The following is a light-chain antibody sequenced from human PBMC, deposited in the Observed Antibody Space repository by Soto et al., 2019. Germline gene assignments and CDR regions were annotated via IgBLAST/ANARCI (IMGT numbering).Light chain of an antibody. J-gene: IGKJ4*01. CDR3: HQYGTSPLT. Sequence: EIVLTQSPGTVSLSPGERATLSCRASQSVSRSYLAWYQLKPGQAPRLLIYGASSRATGIPDRFSGSGSGTDFTLIISRLEPEDFAVYYCHQYGTSPLTFGGGTKVEIK. CDR2: GAS. CDR1: QSVSRSY. V-gene: IGKV3-20*01.